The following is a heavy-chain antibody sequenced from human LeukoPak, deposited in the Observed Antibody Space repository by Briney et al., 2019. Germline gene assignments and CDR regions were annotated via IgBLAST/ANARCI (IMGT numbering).Heavy chain of an antibody. V-gene: IGHV3-21*01. CDR3: AGGISATGGG. J-gene: IGHJ3*01. Sequence: GGSLRLSCAASGFTFSSYSMNWVRQAPGKGLEWVSSISGSSSYIYYADSVKGRFTISRDNAKNTLYLQMNSLRVEDTAVYYCAGGISATGGGWGQGTMVTVSS. CDR2: ISGSSSYI. CDR1: GFTFSSYS. D-gene: IGHD6-13*01.